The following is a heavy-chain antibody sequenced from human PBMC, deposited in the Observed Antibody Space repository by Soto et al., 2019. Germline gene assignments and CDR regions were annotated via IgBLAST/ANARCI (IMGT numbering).Heavy chain of an antibody. CDR2: IYYNGGT. Sequence: SETLSLTCIISGGSVGSGSYFWSWIRQPPGKGLEWIGYIYYNGGTNYNPSLKSRVTISVGTSDNQFSLNLSSVTAADTAVYFCARDSSPHYYDTRGYDYWGQGTLVTVSS. J-gene: IGHJ4*02. V-gene: IGHV4-61*01. CDR1: GGSVGSGSYF. D-gene: IGHD3-22*01. CDR3: ARDSSPHYYDTRGYDY.